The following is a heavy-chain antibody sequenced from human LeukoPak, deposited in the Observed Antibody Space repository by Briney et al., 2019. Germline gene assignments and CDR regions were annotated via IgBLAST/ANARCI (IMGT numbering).Heavy chain of an antibody. CDR3: ARGDSGEMDY. V-gene: IGHV3-21*01. J-gene: IGHJ4*02. D-gene: IGHD7-27*01. Sequence: GGSLRLSCAASGFTFSNYNMNWVRRAPGKGLEWVSSISSSSSYIYYADSVKGRFTISRDNANNSLYLQMSSLRAEDTTVYYCARGDSGEMDYWGQGTLVTVSS. CDR1: GFTFSNYN. CDR2: ISSSSSYI.